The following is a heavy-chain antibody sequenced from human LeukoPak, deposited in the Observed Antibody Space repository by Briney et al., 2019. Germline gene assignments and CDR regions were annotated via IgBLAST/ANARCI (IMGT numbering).Heavy chain of an antibody. Sequence: PSETLSLTCAVYGGSFSGYYWSWIRQPPGKGLEWMWDINHIGSTNYTPSLKSRANISVDTSKNQISLMLSSVTAEATAVYYCARLRFFYGSGSYYPDYWGQGTLVTVSS. V-gene: IGHV4-34*01. J-gene: IGHJ4*02. D-gene: IGHD3-10*01. CDR1: GGSFSGYY. CDR2: INHIGST. CDR3: ARLRFFYGSGSYYPDY.